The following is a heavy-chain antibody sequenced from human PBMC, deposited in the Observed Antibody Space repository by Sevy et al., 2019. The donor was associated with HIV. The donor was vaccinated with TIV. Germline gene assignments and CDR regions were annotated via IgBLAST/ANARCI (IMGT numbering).Heavy chain of an antibody. CDR2: IIGSGGST. CDR3: ANGYHYYYYGMDV. V-gene: IGHV3-23*01. CDR1: GFTFSSYA. D-gene: IGHD5-12*01. Sequence: GGSLRLSCAASGFTFSSYAMSWVRQAPGKGLEWVSAIIGSGGSTYYADSVKGRFTISSDNTKNTLYLQMNSLIAEDTAVTYCANGYHYYYYGMDVWGQGTPVTVSS. J-gene: IGHJ6*02.